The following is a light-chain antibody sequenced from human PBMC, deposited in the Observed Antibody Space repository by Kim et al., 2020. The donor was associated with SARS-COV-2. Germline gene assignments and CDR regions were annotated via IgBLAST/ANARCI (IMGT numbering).Light chain of an antibody. CDR1: SSNIGRNY. J-gene: IGLJ3*02. V-gene: IGLV1-47*01. Sequence: GQRVTISCSGSSSNIGRNYVYWYQQLPGTAPKLLIYRDNQRPSGVPDRFSGSKSGTSASLAISGLRSEDEADYYGTAWDDSLSGRVFGGGTQLTVL. CDR3: TAWDDSLSGRV. CDR2: RDN.